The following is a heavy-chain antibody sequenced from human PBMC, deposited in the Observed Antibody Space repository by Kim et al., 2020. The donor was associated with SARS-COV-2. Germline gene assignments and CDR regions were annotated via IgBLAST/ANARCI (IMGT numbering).Heavy chain of an antibody. V-gene: IGHV3-15*01. Sequence: GGSLRLSCKPSGFSVSDAWTNWVRQAPGKGLEWVGRIKRKIDGATIDYAAPVKGRFSIQRDDSKNTVYLQMNSLKTEDTALYYCSTTLPAAGTMSNYWGQGTLVTVSS. CDR1: GFSVSDAW. D-gene: IGHD6-13*01. CDR2: IKRKIDGATI. CDR3: STTLPAAGTMSNY. J-gene: IGHJ4*02.